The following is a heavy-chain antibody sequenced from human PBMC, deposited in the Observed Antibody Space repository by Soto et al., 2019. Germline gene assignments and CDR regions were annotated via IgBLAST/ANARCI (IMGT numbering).Heavy chain of an antibody. Sequence: SETLSLTCSVSGGSMRNYYWNWIRQPPGRGLEWIGYVYHSGSTNYNPSLKSRVSMSVDVSRNHFSLTLHSVTAPDTAVYFCSSSYRTPSLPDYWGQGTMVTV. CDR2: VYHSGST. CDR1: GGSMRNYY. CDR3: SSSYRTPSLPDY. V-gene: IGHV4-59*01. D-gene: IGHD1-26*01. J-gene: IGHJ4*02.